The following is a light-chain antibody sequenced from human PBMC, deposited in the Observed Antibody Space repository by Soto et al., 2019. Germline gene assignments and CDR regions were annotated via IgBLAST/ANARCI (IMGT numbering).Light chain of an antibody. CDR3: QHLTAYPIT. CDR2: FVS. Sequence: IQLTQSPSSLSASVGDRFTITCRASQGISSALAWYQQKPGEAPKLLIYFVSTLQSGVPSSFSGSGSGTEFTLTISDLQPEDFATYYCQHLTAYPITFGQGTRLDIK. V-gene: IGKV1-9*01. J-gene: IGKJ5*01. CDR1: QGISSA.